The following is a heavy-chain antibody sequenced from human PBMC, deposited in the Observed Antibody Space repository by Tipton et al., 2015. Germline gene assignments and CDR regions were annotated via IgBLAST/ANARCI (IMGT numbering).Heavy chain of an antibody. CDR1: GGSFSGYT. CDR2: VNHSGNT. V-gene: IGHV4-34*01. Sequence: TLSLTCAVYGGSFSGYTWHWIRQPPGKGLEWIGEVNHSGNTNYNPSLKSRVTISADTSKNQFSLKLPSVTAADTAVYFCATSYAANPSGFWFWGQGTLVTVSS. CDR3: ATSYAANPSGFWF. J-gene: IGHJ4*02. D-gene: IGHD2-15*01.